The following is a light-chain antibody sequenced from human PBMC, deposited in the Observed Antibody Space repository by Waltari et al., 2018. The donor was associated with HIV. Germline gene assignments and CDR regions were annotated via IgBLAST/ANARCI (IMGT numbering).Light chain of an antibody. CDR1: QTVYNW. CDR3: PQYYSYST. Sequence: DIPLTQSPSTVSASVGDRITITCRASQTVYNWLAWYQQRPGKAPKLLIYKAATLESGGPPRFSGSGSGTEFTLTNNGLQSDDFATYYCPQYYSYSTFGPGTKVDIK. V-gene: IGKV1-5*03. CDR2: KAA. J-gene: IGKJ3*01.